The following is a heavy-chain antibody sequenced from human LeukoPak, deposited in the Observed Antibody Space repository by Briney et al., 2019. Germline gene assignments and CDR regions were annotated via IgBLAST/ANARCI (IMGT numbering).Heavy chain of an antibody. CDR3: ARQGYDILTGYIDAFDI. V-gene: IGHV4-59*08. D-gene: IGHD3-9*01. Sequence: PSETLSLTCTASGGSISSYYWSWIRQPAGKGLEWIGYIYYSGSTNYNPSLKSRVTISIGTSKNRFSLKLRSVTAADTAIFYCARQGYDILTGYIDAFDIWGQGTMVTVSS. CDR1: GGSISSYY. J-gene: IGHJ3*02. CDR2: IYYSGST.